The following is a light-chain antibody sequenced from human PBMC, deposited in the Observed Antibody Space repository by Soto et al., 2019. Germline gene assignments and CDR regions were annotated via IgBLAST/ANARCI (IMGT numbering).Light chain of an antibody. CDR1: QSVSSN. J-gene: IGKJ1*01. CDR2: AAS. Sequence: EIVMTQSPATLSVSPVERATLSFRASQSVSSNLAWYQQKPGQAPRLLIYAASSRATGIPDRFSGSGSGTDFTLTISRLEPDDFAVYYCQQYGSSRTFGQGTKVDIK. V-gene: IGKV3-20*01. CDR3: QQYGSSRT.